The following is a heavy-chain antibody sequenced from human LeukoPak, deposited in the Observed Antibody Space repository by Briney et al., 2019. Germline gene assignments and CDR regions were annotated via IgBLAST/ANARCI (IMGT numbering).Heavy chain of an antibody. CDR3: ARALRTGQGDYVPVL. J-gene: IGHJ4*02. CDR1: GYKFTNYW. D-gene: IGHD3-16*01. CDR2: IYPGDSET. V-gene: IGHV5-51*01. Sequence: GESLKISCKASGYKFTNYWIGWVRQMPGKGLEWMTIIYPGDSETRYSPSFQGQVTISADKSIGTTYLQWSGLKASDTAIYYCARALRTGQGDYVPVLWGQGTLVTVSS.